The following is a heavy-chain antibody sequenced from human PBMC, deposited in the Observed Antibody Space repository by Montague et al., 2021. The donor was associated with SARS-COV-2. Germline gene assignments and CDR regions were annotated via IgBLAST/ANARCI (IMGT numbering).Heavy chain of an antibody. Sequence: SETLSLTCTVSGGSISSSSYYWGWIRQPPGKGLEWIGSIYYNGSTYYSPSLKSRVTISVDTSKNQFSLKLSSVTAADTAVYCCARRPLGYCSSTSCYVGWGQGTLVTVSS. CDR2: IYYNGST. J-gene: IGHJ4*02. V-gene: IGHV4-39*01. CDR3: ARRPLGYCSSTSCYVG. CDR1: GGSISSSSYY. D-gene: IGHD2-2*01.